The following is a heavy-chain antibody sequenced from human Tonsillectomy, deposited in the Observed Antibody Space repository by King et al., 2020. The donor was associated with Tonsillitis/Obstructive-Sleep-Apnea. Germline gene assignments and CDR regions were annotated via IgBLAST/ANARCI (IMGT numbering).Heavy chain of an antibody. Sequence: VQLQQWGAGLLKPSETLSLTCAVYGGSFSGYYWSWIRQPPGKGLEWIGEINHSGSTNYNPSLKSRVTISVDTFKNQFSLNLSSVTAADTAVYYCGSGGGSWFDYWGQGTLVTVSS. CDR3: GSGGGSWFDY. D-gene: IGHD1-26*01. V-gene: IGHV4-34*01. CDR2: INHSGST. J-gene: IGHJ4*02. CDR1: GGSFSGYY.